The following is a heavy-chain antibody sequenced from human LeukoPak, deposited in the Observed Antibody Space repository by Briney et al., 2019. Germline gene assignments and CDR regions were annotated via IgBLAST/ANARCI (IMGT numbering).Heavy chain of an antibody. CDR3: AGGGELPRVRWFDP. D-gene: IGHD1-26*01. CDR2: IYYSGST. CDR1: GGSISSSSYY. Sequence: SETLSLTCTVSGGSISSSSYYWGWIRQPPGKGLEWIGSIYYSGSTYYNPSLKSRFTISVDTSKNQFSLKLSSVTTADTAVYYCAGGGELPRVRWFDPWGQGTLVTASS. V-gene: IGHV4-39*07. J-gene: IGHJ5*02.